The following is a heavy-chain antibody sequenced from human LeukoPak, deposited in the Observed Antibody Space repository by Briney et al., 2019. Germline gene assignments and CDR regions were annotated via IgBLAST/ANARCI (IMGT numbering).Heavy chain of an antibody. CDR1: GETFTGYY. CDR2: INHSGST. V-gene: IGHV4-34*01. J-gene: IGHJ5*02. D-gene: IGHD2-15*01. CDR3: ARRYCSGGSCYWDWFDP. Sequence: PSETLSLTCAVYGETFTGYYWTWIRQPPGRGLEWIGEINHSGSTNYNPSLKSRVTISVDTSKNQFSLKLSSVTAADTAVYYCARRYCSGGSCYWDWFDPWGQGTLVTVSS.